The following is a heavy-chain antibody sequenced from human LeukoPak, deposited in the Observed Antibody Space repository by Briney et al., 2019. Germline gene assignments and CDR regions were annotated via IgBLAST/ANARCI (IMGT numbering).Heavy chain of an antibody. V-gene: IGHV3-74*01. CDR1: GFTFSSHL. D-gene: IGHD1-14*01. Sequence: GGALRLSCAASGFTFSSHLMHWVRQAQGPGLVWVSSVKSDGTATNYADSVKGRFTISRDNAKNTLYLQMNSLRVEDTAVYYCVRKFATGDWGQGTLVTVSS. CDR2: VKSDGTAT. CDR3: VRKFATGD. J-gene: IGHJ4*02.